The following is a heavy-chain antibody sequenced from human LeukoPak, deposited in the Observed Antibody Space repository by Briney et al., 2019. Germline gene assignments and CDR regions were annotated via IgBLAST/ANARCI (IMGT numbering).Heavy chain of an antibody. Sequence: GGSLRLSCAASGFTFDDYAMHWVRQAPGKGLEWVSGISWNSGSIGYADSVKGRFTISRDNAKNSLYLQMNSLRAEDTALYYCAKNKGGGWYYTYSVRDFGGQGPRVTVSS. CDR3: AKNKGGGWYYTYSVRDF. CDR2: ISWNSGSI. J-gene: IGHJ6*02. V-gene: IGHV3-9*01. D-gene: IGHD3-3*01. CDR1: GFTFDDYA.